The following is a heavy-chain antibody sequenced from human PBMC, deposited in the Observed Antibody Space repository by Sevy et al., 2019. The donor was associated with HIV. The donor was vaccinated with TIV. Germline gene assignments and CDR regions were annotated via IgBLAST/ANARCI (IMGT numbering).Heavy chain of an antibody. J-gene: IGHJ4*02. Sequence: GGSLRLSCAASGFTFRTFAMSWVRQAPGKGLQWVSSISDTGTSTYYADSVEGRFTISRDNSKKTLYLQMNSLRAEDTALYYCAKYAGDFPLFDYWGQGTLVTVSS. V-gene: IGHV3-23*01. CDR3: AKYAGDFPLFDY. D-gene: IGHD7-27*01. CDR1: GFTFRTFA. CDR2: ISDTGTST.